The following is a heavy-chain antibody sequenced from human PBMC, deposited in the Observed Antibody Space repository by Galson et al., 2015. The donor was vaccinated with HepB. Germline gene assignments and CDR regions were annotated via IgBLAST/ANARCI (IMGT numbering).Heavy chain of an antibody. CDR1: GFTFSNYA. D-gene: IGHD2-2*01. Sequence: SLRLSCAASGFTFSNYAMSWVRQAPGKGLEWVSVISGSGDKTYYADSVKGRFTISRDNSESTLYLQMNSLRAEDTALYYCAKSLVAISSAPGDYWGQGTLVTVSS. J-gene: IGHJ4*02. CDR2: ISGSGDKT. V-gene: IGHV3-23*01. CDR3: AKSLVAISSAPGDY.